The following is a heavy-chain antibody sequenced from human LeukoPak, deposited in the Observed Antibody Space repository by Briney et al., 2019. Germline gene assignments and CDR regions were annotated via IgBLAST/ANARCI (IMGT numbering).Heavy chain of an antibody. J-gene: IGHJ4*02. D-gene: IGHD1-20*01. Sequence: GGSLRLSCAASGFTFSNYAMSWVRQAPGKGLKWVSGISGSGGSTFYADSVKGQFTISRDNSKNTLYLQINSLRAEDTAVYYCAVTITGNKREFDYWGQGTLVTVSS. V-gene: IGHV3-23*01. CDR2: ISGSGGST. CDR1: GFTFSNYA. CDR3: AVTITGNKREFDY.